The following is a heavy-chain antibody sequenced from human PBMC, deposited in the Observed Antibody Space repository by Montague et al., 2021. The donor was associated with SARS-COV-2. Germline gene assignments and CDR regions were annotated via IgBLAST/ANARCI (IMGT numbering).Heavy chain of an antibody. CDR1: GDSVSSITAA. J-gene: IGHJ4*02. D-gene: IGHD6-13*01. CDR2: TYYRPKRYY. Sequence: CAISGDSVSSITAAWNWIRQSPSSGLEWLGRTYYRPKRYYDYAVSVKSRMTISPDTSKNQFSLQLSSVTPEDRAVYYCARDPRYSLSWSFGYWGQGTLVTVFS. V-gene: IGHV6-1*01. CDR3: ARDPRYSLSWSFGY.